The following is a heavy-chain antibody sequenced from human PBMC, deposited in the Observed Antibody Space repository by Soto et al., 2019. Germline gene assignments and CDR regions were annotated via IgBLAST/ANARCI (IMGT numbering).Heavy chain of an antibody. CDR1: GGSFSGYY. D-gene: IGHD3-10*01. Sequence: SETLSLTCAVYGGSFSGYYWSWIRQPPGKGLEWIGEINHSGSTNYNPSLKSRVTISVDTSKNQFSLKLSSVTAADTAVYYCARARRGLVYYYYYYGMDVWGQGTTVTVSS. CDR3: ARARRGLVYYYYYYGMDV. J-gene: IGHJ6*02. CDR2: INHSGST. V-gene: IGHV4-34*01.